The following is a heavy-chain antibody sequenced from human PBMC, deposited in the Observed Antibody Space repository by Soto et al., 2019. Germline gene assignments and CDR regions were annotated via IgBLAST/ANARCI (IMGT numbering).Heavy chain of an antibody. J-gene: IGHJ4*02. D-gene: IGHD3-10*01. CDR3: ASVSSDSYPGSRIFDF. CDR2: ITDSGGDS. CDR1: GITFRTRA. V-gene: IGHV3-23*01. Sequence: EVQLLESGGDLVQPGGSLRLSCVASGITFRTRAMNWVRQAPGEGLEWVSVITDSGGDSKYADSVRGGFTISRDNSKNTPYLQMNTLRADDSAVYYCASVSSDSYPGSRIFDFWGRGTLVTVSS.